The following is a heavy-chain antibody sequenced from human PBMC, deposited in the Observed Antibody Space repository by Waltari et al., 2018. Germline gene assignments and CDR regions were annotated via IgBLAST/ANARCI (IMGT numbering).Heavy chain of an antibody. Sequence: EVQLLESGGGLVQPGGSLRRSCAAYGFTFNKYAITWVRQAPGRGLEWVSGIGSGGTTFYADSVKGQFTISRNNSKNTLYLQMNNLRAGDTAVYFCAKAGMATGTTRSYFDYWGQGALVTVSS. CDR2: IGSGGTT. V-gene: IGHV3-23*01. J-gene: IGHJ4*02. D-gene: IGHD1-1*01. CDR3: AKAGMATGTTRSYFDY. CDR1: GFTFNKYA.